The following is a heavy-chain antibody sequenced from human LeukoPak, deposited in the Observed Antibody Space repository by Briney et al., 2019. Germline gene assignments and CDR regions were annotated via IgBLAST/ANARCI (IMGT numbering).Heavy chain of an antibody. CDR3: AGAPVSSSSGYLYYFDY. CDR2: IYYSGST. Sequence: SETLSLTCTVSGGSISSYYWSWIRQPPGQGLEWIGYIYYSGSTIYNPSLKSRVTISVDTSKNQFALKLSSVTAADTAVYYCAGAPVSSSSGYLYYFDYWGQGTLVTVSS. J-gene: IGHJ4*02. D-gene: IGHD3-22*01. V-gene: IGHV4-59*01. CDR1: GGSISSYY.